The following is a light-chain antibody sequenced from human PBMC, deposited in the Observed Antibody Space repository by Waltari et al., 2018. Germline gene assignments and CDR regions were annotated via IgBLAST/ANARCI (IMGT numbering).Light chain of an antibody. CDR2: RNN. V-gene: IGLV1-44*01. CDR3: AAWDDSRNGWV. J-gene: IGLJ3*02. Sequence: QSVLTQPPSASGTPGQTVTISYSGCDSNLASNSVTWYQKFPGAAPKLLIFRNNQRPSGVPDRFSGSKSGTSASLAISGLQSEDESDYFCAAWDDSRNGWVFGEGTKVAVL. CDR1: DSNLASNS.